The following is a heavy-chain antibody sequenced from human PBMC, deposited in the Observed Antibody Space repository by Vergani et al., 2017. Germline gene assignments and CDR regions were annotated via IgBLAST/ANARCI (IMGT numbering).Heavy chain of an antibody. D-gene: IGHD2-2*02. CDR3: ARGRDSRCSSTSCYRGNGFDP. CDR1: GGTFSSYT. CDR2: IIPILGIA. J-gene: IGHJ5*02. V-gene: IGHV1-69*02. Sequence: QVQLVQSGAEVKKPGSSVKVSCKASGGTFSSYTISWVRQAPGQGLEWMGRIIPILGIANYAQKFQGRVTITADKSTSTAYMELSSLRSEDTAVYYCARGRDSRCSSTSCYRGNGFDPWGQGTLVTVSS.